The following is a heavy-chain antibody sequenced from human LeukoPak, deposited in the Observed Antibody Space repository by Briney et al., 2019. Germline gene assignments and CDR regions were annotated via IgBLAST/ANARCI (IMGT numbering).Heavy chain of an antibody. D-gene: IGHD5-18*01. CDR2: IFHSGST. CDR3: ARDVIQLWHHYYYMDV. CDR1: GYSISSGYY. J-gene: IGHJ6*03. V-gene: IGHV4-38-2*02. Sequence: SETLSLTCTVSGYSISSGYYWGWIRQPPGKGLEWIGSIFHSGSTYYNPSLESRVTTSVDTSKNQFSLKLSSVTAADTAVYYCARDVIQLWHHYYYMDVWGKGTTVTVSS.